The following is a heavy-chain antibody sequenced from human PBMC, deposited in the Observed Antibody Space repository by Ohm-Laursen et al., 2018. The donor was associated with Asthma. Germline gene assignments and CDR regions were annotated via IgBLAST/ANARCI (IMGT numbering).Heavy chain of an antibody. V-gene: IGHV3-11*06. J-gene: IGHJ6*02. CDR2: ISTASSFI. CDR3: ARDEFSCSSTSCYRYYGMDV. CDR1: GFTFSDHY. D-gene: IGHD2-2*01. Sequence: SLRLSCAATGFTFSDHYMCWIRQAPGKGLEWVASISTASSFIYYADSVRGRFTTSRDNARNSVDLQMNSLRAEDTAVYYCARDEFSCSSTSCYRYYGMDVWGQGTTVTVSS.